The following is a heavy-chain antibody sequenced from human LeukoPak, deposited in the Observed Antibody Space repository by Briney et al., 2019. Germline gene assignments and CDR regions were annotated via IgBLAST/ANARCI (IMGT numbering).Heavy chain of an antibody. CDR3: ARRRCSSTSCFFDY. Sequence: GGSLRLSCAASGFTFSSYWMTWVRQAPGKGLEWVANINQDGSEKYYVDSVKGRFTISRDNAKRSVYLQMNSLRAEDTAVHYCARRRCSSTSCFFDYWGQGTLVTVSS. CDR2: INQDGSEK. V-gene: IGHV3-7*03. D-gene: IGHD2-2*01. CDR1: GFTFSSYW. J-gene: IGHJ4*02.